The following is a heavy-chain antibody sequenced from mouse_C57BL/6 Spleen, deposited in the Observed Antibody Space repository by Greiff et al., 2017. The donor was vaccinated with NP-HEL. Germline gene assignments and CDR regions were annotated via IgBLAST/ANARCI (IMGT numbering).Heavy chain of an antibody. Sequence: QVQLQQPGAELVMPGASVKLSCKASGYTFTSYWMHWVKQRPGQGLEWIGEIDPSDSYTNYNQKFKGKSTLTVDKSSSTAYMQLSSLTSEDSAVYYCARSGDDYGGWYFDVWGTGTTVTVSS. D-gene: IGHD2-4*01. CDR2: IDPSDSYT. CDR3: ARSGDDYGGWYFDV. J-gene: IGHJ1*03. CDR1: GYTFTSYW. V-gene: IGHV1-69*01.